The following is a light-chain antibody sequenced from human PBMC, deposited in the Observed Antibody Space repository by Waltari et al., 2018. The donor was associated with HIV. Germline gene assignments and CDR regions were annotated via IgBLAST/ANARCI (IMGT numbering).Light chain of an antibody. CDR1: QNICTS. J-gene: IGKJ2*01. V-gene: IGKV1-5*03. Sequence: DIRLTQTPSTLSAAVRDTVTITCRASQNICTSLARYQQKPGKAPTLVIYQASTLQNGVSSRFSGSGSGTEFTLTITSLQRDDFASYFCQQYETYYTFGQGSRLE. CDR2: QAS. CDR3: QQYETYYT.